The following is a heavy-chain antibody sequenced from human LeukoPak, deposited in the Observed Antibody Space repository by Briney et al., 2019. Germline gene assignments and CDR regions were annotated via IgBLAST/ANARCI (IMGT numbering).Heavy chain of an antibody. J-gene: IGHJ4*02. CDR2: FSYSGST. CDR1: GASISSYF. V-gene: IGHV4-59*01. D-gene: IGHD1-26*01. CDR3: ARRGSGWHNELYYFDY. Sequence: PSETLSLTCTVSGASISSYFWSWIRQLPGKGLEWIGYFSYSGSTNYNPSLKSRVTISVDTSKNQFSLKLSSVTTADTAVYYCARRGSGWHNELYYFDYWGQGTLVTVSS.